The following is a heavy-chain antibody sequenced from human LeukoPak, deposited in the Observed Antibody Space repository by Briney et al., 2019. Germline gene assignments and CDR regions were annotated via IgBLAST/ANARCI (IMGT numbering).Heavy chain of an antibody. CDR2: INPNSGGT. D-gene: IGHD5-12*01. J-gene: IGHJ4*02. V-gene: IGHV1-2*02. CDR3: ARDLTATMKIDY. Sequence: ASVKVSCKASGYTFTGYYMHWVRQAPGQGLEWMGWINPNSGGTNYAQKFQGRVTMTRDTSISTAYMELSRLRSDDTAVYYCARDLTATMKIDYWRQGTLVTVSS. CDR1: GYTFTGYY.